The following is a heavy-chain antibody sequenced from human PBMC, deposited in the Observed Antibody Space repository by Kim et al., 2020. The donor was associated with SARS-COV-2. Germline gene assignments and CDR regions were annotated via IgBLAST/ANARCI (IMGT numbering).Heavy chain of an antibody. Sequence: GGSLRLSCAASGFTFSSYAMSWVRQAPGKGLEWVSAISGSGGSTYYADSVKGRFTISRDNSKNTLYLQMNSLRAEDTAVYYCANAGEGSAALLWFGEAYFDYWGQGTLVTVSS. CDR3: ANAGEGSAALLWFGEAYFDY. J-gene: IGHJ4*02. CDR2: ISGSGGST. CDR1: GFTFSSYA. V-gene: IGHV3-23*01. D-gene: IGHD3-10*01.